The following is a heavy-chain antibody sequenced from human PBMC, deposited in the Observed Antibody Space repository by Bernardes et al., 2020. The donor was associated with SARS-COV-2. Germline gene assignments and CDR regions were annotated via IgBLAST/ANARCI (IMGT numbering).Heavy chain of an antibody. D-gene: IGHD6-25*01. CDR3: ARGPRGIAARENDY. V-gene: IGHV3-30*03. J-gene: IGHJ4*02. CDR2: ISYDGSNK. CDR1: GFTFSSYG. Sequence: GGSLRLSCAASGFTFSSYGMHWVRQAPGKGLEWVAVISYDGSNKYYADSVKGRFTISRDNSKNTLYLQMNSLRAEDTAVYYCARGPRGIAARENDYWGQGTLVTVSS.